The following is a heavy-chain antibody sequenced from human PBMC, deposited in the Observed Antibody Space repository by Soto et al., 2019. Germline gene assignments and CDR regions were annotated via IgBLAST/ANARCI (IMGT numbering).Heavy chain of an antibody. D-gene: IGHD5-12*01. CDR1: GGSISSGGYS. CDR3: AAGGGLPRYY. Sequence: QLQLQESGSGLVKPSQTLSLTCAVSGGSISSGGYSWSWIRQPPGKGLEWIGYIYHSGSTYYNPSLXRXVXIXXGRSKNQFPLKLSSVTAADTAVYYCAAGGGLPRYYWGQGTLVTVSS. J-gene: IGHJ4*02. CDR2: IYHSGST. V-gene: IGHV4-30-2*01.